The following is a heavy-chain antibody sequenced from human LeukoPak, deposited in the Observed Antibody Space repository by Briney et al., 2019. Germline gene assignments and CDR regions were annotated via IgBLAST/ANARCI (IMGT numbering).Heavy chain of an antibody. Sequence: SETLSLTCTVSGGSISNYYWSWIRQPPGKGLEWIGYIYYSGDTKYNPSLKSRVTISVDTSKKQFSLKLSSVTAADTAVYYCARHVSIAAAGTVTYFDYWGQGTLVTVSS. CDR3: ARHVSIAAAGTVTYFDY. J-gene: IGHJ4*02. CDR1: GGSISNYY. D-gene: IGHD6-13*01. V-gene: IGHV4-59*08. CDR2: IYYSGDT.